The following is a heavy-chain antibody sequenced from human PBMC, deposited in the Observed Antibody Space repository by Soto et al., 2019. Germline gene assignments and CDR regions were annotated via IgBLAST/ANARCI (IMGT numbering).Heavy chain of an antibody. V-gene: IGHV1-69*13. D-gene: IGHD6-19*01. J-gene: IGHJ4*02. CDR1: GGTFSSYA. Sequence: GASVKVSCKASGGTFSSYAISWVRQAPGQGLEWMGGIIPIFGTANYAQKFQGRVTITADESTSTAYMELSSLRSEDTAVYHCARSRIAVADNYFDYWGQGTLVTVSS. CDR2: IIPIFGTA. CDR3: ARSRIAVADNYFDY.